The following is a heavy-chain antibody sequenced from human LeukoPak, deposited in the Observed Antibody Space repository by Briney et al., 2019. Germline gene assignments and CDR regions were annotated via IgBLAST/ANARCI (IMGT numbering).Heavy chain of an antibody. Sequence: GGSLRLSCAASGFTFDDYAMHWVRQAPGKGLEWVSGISWNSGSIGYADSVKGRFTISRDNAKNSLYLQMNRLRAEDMALYYCAKGYSSSSYYFDYWGQGTLVTVSS. CDR2: ISWNSGSI. J-gene: IGHJ4*02. V-gene: IGHV3-9*03. CDR1: GFTFDDYA. D-gene: IGHD6-6*01. CDR3: AKGYSSSSYYFDY.